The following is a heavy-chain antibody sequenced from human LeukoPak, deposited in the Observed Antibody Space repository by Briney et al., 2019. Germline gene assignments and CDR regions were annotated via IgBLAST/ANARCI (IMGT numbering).Heavy chain of an antibody. D-gene: IGHD4-23*01. J-gene: IGHJ4*02. Sequence: PGGSLRLSCAASGFTFSSYAIHWVRQAPGKGLEWVTVMSYDGNSKYYADSVKGRFTISRDNPKNTVYLQMSTLRAEDTAVYYCARLVSAWRISNSERAFDYWGQGTLVTVSS. CDR2: MSYDGNSK. V-gene: IGHV3-30-3*01. CDR1: GFTFSSYA. CDR3: ARLVSAWRISNSERAFDY.